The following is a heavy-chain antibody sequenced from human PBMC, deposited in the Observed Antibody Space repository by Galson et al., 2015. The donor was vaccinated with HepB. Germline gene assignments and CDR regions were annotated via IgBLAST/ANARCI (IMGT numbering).Heavy chain of an antibody. V-gene: IGHV3-7*01. D-gene: IGHD1-26*01. Sequence: SLRLSCAVSGLTFNNQWLTWVRQTPERGLEWVALIKPDGSEQAYVDSVKGRFIISRDNAKSSLYLQMNSLRAEDTAVYYCARDPEGGALDYWGQGTLVTVSS. CDR3: ARDPEGGALDY. CDR1: GLTFNNQW. J-gene: IGHJ4*02. CDR2: IKPDGSEQ.